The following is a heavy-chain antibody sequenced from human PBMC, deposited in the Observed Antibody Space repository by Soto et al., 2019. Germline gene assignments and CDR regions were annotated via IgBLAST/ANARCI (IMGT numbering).Heavy chain of an antibody. CDR2: ISYDGSNK. CDR3: AKDHYDFCSGEYYYYYYGMDV. Sequence: QVQLVESGGGVVQPGRSLRLSCAASGFTFSSYGMHWVRQAPGKGLEWVAVISYDGSNKYYADSVKGRFTISRDNSKNTLYLQMNSLRAEDTAVYYCAKDHYDFCSGEYYYYYYGMDVWGQGTTVTVSS. V-gene: IGHV3-30*18. D-gene: IGHD3-3*01. J-gene: IGHJ6*02. CDR1: GFTFSSYG.